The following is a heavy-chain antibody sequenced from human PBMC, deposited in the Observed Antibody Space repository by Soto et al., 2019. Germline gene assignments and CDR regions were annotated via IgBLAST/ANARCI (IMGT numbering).Heavy chain of an antibody. V-gene: IGHV1-69*13. D-gene: IGHD3-10*01. CDR3: ARYPRGEQAYYYYGMDV. Sequence: SVKVSCKASGGTFSSYAISWVRQAPGQGLEWMGGIIPIFGTANYAQKFQGRVTITADESTSTAYMELSSLRSEDTAVYYCARYPRGEQAYYYYGMDVWGQGTTVTVSS. CDR1: GGTFSSYA. J-gene: IGHJ6*02. CDR2: IIPIFGTA.